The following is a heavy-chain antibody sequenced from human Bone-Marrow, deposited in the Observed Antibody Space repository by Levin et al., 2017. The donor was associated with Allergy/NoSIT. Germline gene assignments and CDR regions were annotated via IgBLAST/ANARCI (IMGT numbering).Heavy chain of an antibody. Sequence: GASVKVSCKTSAFTFSDYGINWVRQAPGQGLEWRGWISGDNGNTDSAQNFQDRLTLTTDTSTSTAYMDLRNLRSDDTGVYYCARGNYLSHSGYRDDWGQGTLVTVSS. CDR2: ISGDNGNT. J-gene: IGHJ4*02. CDR1: AFTFSDYG. V-gene: IGHV1-18*01. CDR3: ARGNYLSHSGYRDD. D-gene: IGHD3-10*01.